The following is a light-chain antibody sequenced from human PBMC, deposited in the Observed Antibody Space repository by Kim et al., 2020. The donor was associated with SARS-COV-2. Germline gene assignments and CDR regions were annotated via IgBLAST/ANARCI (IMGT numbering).Light chain of an antibody. V-gene: IGLV3-27*01. CDR1: VVAKKY. J-gene: IGLJ3*02. CDR3: QSAAANTVL. CDR2: YDN. Sequence: SYELTQRPSVTVSPGQTARITCSGDVVAKKYVRWFQKKPGQAPVLVNYYDNERPSGIPDRFSGSRSGTTGTLTIIGAQVDYEADYYCQSAAANTVLLGRGTQLTVL.